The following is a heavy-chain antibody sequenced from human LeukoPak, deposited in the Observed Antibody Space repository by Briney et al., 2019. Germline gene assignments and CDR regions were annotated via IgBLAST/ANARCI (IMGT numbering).Heavy chain of an antibody. CDR2: INPNSGGT. D-gene: IGHD3-10*01. V-gene: IGHV1-2*02. Sequence: GASVKVSCKASGYTFTGYYMHWVRQAPGQGLEWMGWINPNSGGTNYAQKFQGRVTMTRDTSISTAYMELSRLRSDDTAVYYCARVGILWFGESLPPYFDYWGQGTLVTVSS. J-gene: IGHJ4*02. CDR3: ARVGILWFGESLPPYFDY. CDR1: GYTFTGYY.